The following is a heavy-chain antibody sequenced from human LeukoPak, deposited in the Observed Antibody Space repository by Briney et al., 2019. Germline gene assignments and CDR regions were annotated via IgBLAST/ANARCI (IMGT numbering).Heavy chain of an antibody. V-gene: IGHV3-7*03. Sequence: GGSLRLSCAASGFTFSNYWMHWVRQAPGKGLEWVANIKEDGTETYYVDSVKGRFTISRDNAKNSLYLQMNSLRVEDTAVYYCAKEGRSLQTYWGQGTLVTVSS. D-gene: IGHD5-24*01. CDR2: IKEDGTET. CDR1: GFTFSNYW. CDR3: AKEGRSLQTY. J-gene: IGHJ4*02.